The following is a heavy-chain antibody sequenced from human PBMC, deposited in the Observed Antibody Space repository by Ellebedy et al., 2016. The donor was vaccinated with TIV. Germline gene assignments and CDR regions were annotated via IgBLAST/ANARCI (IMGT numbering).Heavy chain of an antibody. CDR1: GFTVSNNY. J-gene: IGHJ4*02. Sequence: PGGSLRLSCAASGFTVSNNYMRWVRKAPREGLQWVAAISGTGYRREYADSVKGRFTIPSDDFKNSLSLQMDSLRVEDPGIYYCVRDCYNQIPFDCWGQGTLVTVSS. CDR2: ISGTGYRR. V-gene: IGHV3-23*01. CDR3: VRDCYNQIPFDC. D-gene: IGHD5-24*01.